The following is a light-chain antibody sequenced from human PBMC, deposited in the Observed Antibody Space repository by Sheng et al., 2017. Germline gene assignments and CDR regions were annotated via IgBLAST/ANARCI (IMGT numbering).Light chain of an antibody. CDR1: QGISSA. V-gene: IGKV1-13*02. J-gene: IGKJ3*01. Sequence: AIQLTQSPSSLSASVGDRVTITCRASQGISSALAWYQQKPGKAPKLLIYDASSLESGVPSRFSGSGSGTDFTLTISSLQPEDFATYYCQQFNSYPRKLTFGPGTKVDIK. CDR2: DAS. CDR3: QQFNSYPRKLT.